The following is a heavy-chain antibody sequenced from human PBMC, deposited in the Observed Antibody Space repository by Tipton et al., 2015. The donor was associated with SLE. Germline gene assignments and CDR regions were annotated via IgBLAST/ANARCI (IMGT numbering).Heavy chain of an antibody. V-gene: IGHV4-39*07. CDR1: GGSISSSSYY. Sequence: LSLTCTVSGGSISSSSYYWGWIRQPPGKGLEGIGSIYYSGSTYYNPSLKSRVTIPVDTSKNQFSLKLSSVTAADTAVYYCARDSASNYYYGMDVWGQGTTVTVSS. CDR2: IYYSGST. J-gene: IGHJ6*02. CDR3: ARDSASNYYYGMDV.